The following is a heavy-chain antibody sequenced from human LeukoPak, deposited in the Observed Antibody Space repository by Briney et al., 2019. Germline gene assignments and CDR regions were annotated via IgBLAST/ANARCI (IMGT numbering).Heavy chain of an antibody. CDR2: ISSSGLYI. CDR3: ARDYGGNTGY. CDR1: GFTSSTYT. D-gene: IGHD2/OR15-2a*01. Sequence: GGSLRLSCEVSGFTSSTYTMNWVRQAPGKGLEWVSSISSSGLYIYYADSVKGRFTISRDNAKNSLYLQVNSLRAEDTAVYYCARDYGGNTGYWGQGTLVTVSS. J-gene: IGHJ4*02. V-gene: IGHV3-21*01.